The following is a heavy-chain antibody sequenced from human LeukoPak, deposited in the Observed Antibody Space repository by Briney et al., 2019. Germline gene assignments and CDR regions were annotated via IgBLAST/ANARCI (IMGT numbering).Heavy chain of an antibody. CDR2: IRSKAYGGTT. CDR3: TRAGYYDSSGYYPDY. CDR1: GFTFGDYA. V-gene: IGHV3-49*03. Sequence: GGSLRLSCTASGFTFGDYAMSWFRQAPGKGLEWVGFIRSKAYGGTTEYAASVKGRFTISRDDSKSIAYLQMNSLKTEDTAVYYCTRAGYYDSSGYYPDYWGQETLVTVSS. D-gene: IGHD3-22*01. J-gene: IGHJ4*02.